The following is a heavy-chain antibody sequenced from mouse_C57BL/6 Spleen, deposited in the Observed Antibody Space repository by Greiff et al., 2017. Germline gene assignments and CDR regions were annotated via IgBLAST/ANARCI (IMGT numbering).Heavy chain of an antibody. CDR3: ARSDYDYDEGGFAY. D-gene: IGHD2-4*01. CDR1: GYAFSSSW. CDR2: IYPGDGDT. J-gene: IGHJ2*01. Sequence: QVQLQQSGPELVKPGASVKISCKASGYAFSSSWMNWVKQRPGKGLEWIGRIYPGDGDTNYNGKFKGEATLTADKSSSTAYMQLSSLTSEDSAVYFCARSDYDYDEGGFAYWGQGTTLTVSS. V-gene: IGHV1-82*01.